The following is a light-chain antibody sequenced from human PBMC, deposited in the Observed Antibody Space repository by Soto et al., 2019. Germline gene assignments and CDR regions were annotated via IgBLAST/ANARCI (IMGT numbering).Light chain of an antibody. CDR3: QQYNSYSEA. CDR1: QTISSW. CDR2: KAS. Sequence: DIQMTQSPSTLSRSVGDRVTITCRASQTISSWLAWYQQKPWKAPKLLIYKASTLKSGVPSRFSGSGSGTEFTLTISSLQPDDFATYYCQQYNSYSEAFGQGTNV. V-gene: IGKV1-5*03. J-gene: IGKJ1*01.